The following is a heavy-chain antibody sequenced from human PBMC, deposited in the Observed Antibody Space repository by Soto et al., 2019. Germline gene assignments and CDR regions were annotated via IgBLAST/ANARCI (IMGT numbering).Heavy chain of an antibody. D-gene: IGHD3-16*01. CDR2: INHVGGT. CDR1: GGFLSESY. CDR3: VRIRYQLPSSVLWLDP. Sequence: ETLCLTCAVYGGFLSESYWTWIRQPPGKGLEWIGEINHVGGTNYNPSLKSRVTMSVDTSQNQFSLRLISVTAADTAMYFCVRIRYQLPSSVLWLDPWGQGTPVTVSS. V-gene: IGHV4-34*01. J-gene: IGHJ5*02.